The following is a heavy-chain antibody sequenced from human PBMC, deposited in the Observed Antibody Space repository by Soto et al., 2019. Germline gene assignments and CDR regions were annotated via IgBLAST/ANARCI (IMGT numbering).Heavy chain of an antibody. Sequence: EVQLVESGGGLIQPGASLRLSCAASGFPVSNNFMTWVRQAPGKGLEWVSVIYSGGSTYYADSVKGRFTISRDNSENTLHLQMDSLRAEDTAVYYCAKGVAHNDIYLPFEYWGQGNLVTVSS. CDR1: GFPVSNNF. D-gene: IGHD1-1*01. CDR2: IYSGGST. J-gene: IGHJ4*02. V-gene: IGHV3-53*01. CDR3: AKGVAHNDIYLPFEY.